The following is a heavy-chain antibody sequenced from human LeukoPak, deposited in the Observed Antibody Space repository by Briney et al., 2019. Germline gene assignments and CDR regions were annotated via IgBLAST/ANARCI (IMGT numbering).Heavy chain of an antibody. D-gene: IGHD3-3*01. CDR2: INHIGST. J-gene: IGHJ6*03. CDR3: ARGLSYYDFWSGTVSYYYYMDV. V-gene: IGHV4-34*01. CDR1: GGSFSGYY. Sequence: SETLSLTCAVYGGSFSGYYWRWLSQPPGKGLEWIGEINHIGSTNYNPSLKSRVPISEDTSKNQFSLKLSSVTAADTAVYYCARGLSYYDFWSGTVSYYYYMDVWGKGTTVTVSS.